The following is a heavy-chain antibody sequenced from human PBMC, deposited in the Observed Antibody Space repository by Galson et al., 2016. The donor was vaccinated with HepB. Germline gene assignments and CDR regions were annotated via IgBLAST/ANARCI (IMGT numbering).Heavy chain of an antibody. CDR3: ANHRG. Sequence: LRLSCAASGFTLSSYNMNWVRQAPGKGLQWVSYISGSGSTRNYADSVRGRFTISRDNAKNSLYLQMNSLRAEDTAVFYCANHRGWGQGTLVTVSS. CDR1: GFTLSSYN. CDR2: ISGSGSTR. D-gene: IGHD1-14*01. J-gene: IGHJ4*02. V-gene: IGHV3-48*01.